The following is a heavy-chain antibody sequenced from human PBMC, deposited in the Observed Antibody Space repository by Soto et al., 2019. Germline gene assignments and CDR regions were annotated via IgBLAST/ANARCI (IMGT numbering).Heavy chain of an antibody. Sequence: GASVKVSCKASGCTFSSYAMSWVRQAPGQGLEWMGGIIPIFGTANYAQKFQGRVTLTADESTSTAYMELSSLRSEDTAVYYCASTLHYYYITGYCSRRHQRGAFDIWGQGTMVTVSS. J-gene: IGHJ3*02. CDR1: GCTFSSYA. CDR3: ASTLHYYYITGYCSRRHQRGAFDI. V-gene: IGHV1-69*13. D-gene: IGHD3-22*01. CDR2: IIPIFGTA.